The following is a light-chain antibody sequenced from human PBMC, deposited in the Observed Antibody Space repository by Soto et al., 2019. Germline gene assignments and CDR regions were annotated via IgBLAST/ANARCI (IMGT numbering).Light chain of an antibody. CDR1: QSISSW. V-gene: IGKV1-5*01. J-gene: IGKJ1*01. CDR3: QQYNSYLWT. CDR2: DAS. Sequence: DIQMTQSPSTLSASVGDRVTITCRASQSISSWLAWYQQKPGKAPKLLIYDASSLESGVPSRLSGSGSGTEFTFTNSSLQPDDFATYYCQQYNSYLWTFGQGTKVEIK.